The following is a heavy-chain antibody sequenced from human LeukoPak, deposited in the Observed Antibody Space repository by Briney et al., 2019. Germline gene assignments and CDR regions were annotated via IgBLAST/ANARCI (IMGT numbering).Heavy chain of an antibody. V-gene: IGHV5-51*01. CDR2: IYPGDSDT. CDR3: ARQVIVGAYYFDY. J-gene: IGHJ4*02. D-gene: IGHD1-26*01. Sequence: GESLKISCKGSGYSFTSYWIGWVRQMPRKGLEWMGIIYPGDSDTRYSPSFQGQVTISADKSISTAYLQWSSLKASDTAMYYCARQVIVGAYYFDYWGQGTLVTVSS. CDR1: GYSFTSYW.